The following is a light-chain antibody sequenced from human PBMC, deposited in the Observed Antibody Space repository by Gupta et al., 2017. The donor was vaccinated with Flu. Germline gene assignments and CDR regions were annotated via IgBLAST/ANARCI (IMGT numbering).Light chain of an antibody. J-gene: IGLJ3*02. CDR2: EGS. CDR1: SSDVGSYNL. CDR3: SLYASSSTWV. V-gene: IGLV2-23*01. Sequence: QSALTQPASVSGSPGQSITISCTGTSSDVGSYNLVSCYQQHPGKAPKLMSYEGSKRPSGVSNRCSASKSGTTALPKISGLQAEDDAYYYCSLYASSSTWVFGGGTKMTVL.